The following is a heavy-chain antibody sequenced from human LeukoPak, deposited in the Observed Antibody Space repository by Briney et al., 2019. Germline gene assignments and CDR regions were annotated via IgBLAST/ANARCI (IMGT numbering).Heavy chain of an antibody. V-gene: IGHV5-51*01. CDR3: ARHAGGWSRYYYGMDV. D-gene: IGHD6-19*01. CDR2: IYPGDSDT. Sequence: GESPKISCKGSGYSFTSYWIGWVRQMPGKGLEWMGIIYPGDSDTRYSPSFQGQVTISADKSISTAYLQWSSLKASDTAMYYCARHAGGWSRYYYGMDVWGQGTTVTVSS. J-gene: IGHJ6*02. CDR1: GYSFTSYW.